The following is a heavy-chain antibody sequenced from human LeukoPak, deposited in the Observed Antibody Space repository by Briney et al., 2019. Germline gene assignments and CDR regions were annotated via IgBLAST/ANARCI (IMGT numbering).Heavy chain of an antibody. CDR3: ATLGGRWLQFFDY. V-gene: IGHV3-48*04. J-gene: IGHJ4*02. D-gene: IGHD5-24*01. Sequence: PGGSLRLSCAASGFTFSSYSMNWVRQAPGKGLEWVSYISISSNSIYYADSVKGRFTISRDNAKNSLYLQMNSLRAEDTAVYYCATLGGRWLQFFDYWGQGTLVTVSS. CDR2: ISISSNSI. CDR1: GFTFSSYS.